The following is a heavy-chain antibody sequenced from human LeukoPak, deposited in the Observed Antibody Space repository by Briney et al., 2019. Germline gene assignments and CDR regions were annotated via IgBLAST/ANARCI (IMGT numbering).Heavy chain of an antibody. CDR3: ARTPNFYYYMDV. Sequence: SGPTLVKPTQTLILTCTFSGFSLSTSGMRVNWIRQPPGKALEWLARIDWDDDKFYSTSLKTRLTISKDTSKNQVVLTMTNMDPVDTATYYCARTPNFYYYMDVWGKGTTVTVSS. V-gene: IGHV2-70*04. D-gene: IGHD1-1*01. CDR2: IDWDDDK. J-gene: IGHJ6*03. CDR1: GFSLSTSGMR.